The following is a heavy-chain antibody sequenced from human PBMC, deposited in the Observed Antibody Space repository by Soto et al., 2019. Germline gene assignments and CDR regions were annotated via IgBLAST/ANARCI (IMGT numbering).Heavy chain of an antibody. CDR2: INPSGGNT. Sequence: ASVKVSCKASGYTFTSYYMHWVRQAPGQGLEWMGIINPSGGNTSYAQKFQGRVTMTRDTSTSTVYMELSSLRSEDTAVYYCARDLWYQLLFDYGMDVWGQGTTVTVSS. CDR1: GYTFTSYY. CDR3: ARDLWYQLLFDYGMDV. D-gene: IGHD2-2*01. J-gene: IGHJ6*02. V-gene: IGHV1-46*01.